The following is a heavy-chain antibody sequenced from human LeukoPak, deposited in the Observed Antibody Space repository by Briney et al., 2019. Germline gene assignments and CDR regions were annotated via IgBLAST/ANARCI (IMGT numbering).Heavy chain of an antibody. CDR2: ISAYNGNT. CDR3: ARTGYSYGKKPVSYFDY. CDR1: GYTFTSYG. J-gene: IGHJ4*02. Sequence: ASVKVSCKASGYTFTSYGISWVRQAPGQGLEWMGWISAYNGNTNYAQKLQGRVTMTTDTSTSTAYMELRSLRSDDTAVYYCARTGYSYGKKPVSYFDYWGQGTLVTVSS. D-gene: IGHD5-18*01. V-gene: IGHV1-18*01.